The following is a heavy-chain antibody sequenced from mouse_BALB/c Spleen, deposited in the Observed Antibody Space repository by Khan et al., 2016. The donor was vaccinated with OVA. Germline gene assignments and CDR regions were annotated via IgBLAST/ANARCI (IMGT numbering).Heavy chain of an antibody. CDR2: IWGGGGT. Sequence: QVQLQQSGPGLVAPSQSLSITCTVSGFSLSRYNIHWVRQPPGKGLEWLGMIWGGGGTDYNSTHKSRLSISKDNSKSQVFLKMNSLQTDDTAMYYLARAYYKYDGDYAMDYWGQGTSVTVSS. V-gene: IGHV2-6-4*01. D-gene: IGHD2-14*01. CDR1: GFSLSRYN. J-gene: IGHJ4*01. CDR3: ARAYYKYDGDYAMDY.